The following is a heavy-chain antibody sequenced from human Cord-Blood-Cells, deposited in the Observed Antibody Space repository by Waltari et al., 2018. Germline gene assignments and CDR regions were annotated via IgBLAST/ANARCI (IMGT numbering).Heavy chain of an antibody. CDR2: INPNSGGT. D-gene: IGHD5-18*01. V-gene: IGHV1-2*02. CDR1: GYTFTGYY. Sequence: QVQLVQSGAEVKKPGAPVKVSCKASGYTFTGYYMHWVRQAPGQGLEWMGWINPNSGGTNYAQKFQGRVTMTRDTSISTAYMELSRLRSDDTAVYYCALHVDTAMVTEYYYYMDVWGKGTTVTVSS. CDR3: ALHVDTAMVTEYYYYMDV. J-gene: IGHJ6*03.